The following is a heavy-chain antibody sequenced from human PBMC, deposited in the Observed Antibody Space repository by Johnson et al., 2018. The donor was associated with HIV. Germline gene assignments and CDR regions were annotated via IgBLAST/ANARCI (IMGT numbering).Heavy chain of an antibody. CDR2: ISYDGSNK. CDR1: GFTFSSYA. J-gene: IGHJ3*02. D-gene: IGHD6-6*01. CDR3: ARDLGGGYSSSSYAFDI. Sequence: QVQLVESGGGVVQPGRSLRLSCAASGFTFSSYAMHWVRQAPGKGLEWVAVISYDGSNKYYADSVKGRFPISRDNSKNTLYLQMNSLRAEDTAVYYCARDLGGGYSSSSYAFDIWDQGTMVTVSS. V-gene: IGHV3-30*04.